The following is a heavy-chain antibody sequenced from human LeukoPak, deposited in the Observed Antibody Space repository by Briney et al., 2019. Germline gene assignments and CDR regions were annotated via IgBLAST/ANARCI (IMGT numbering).Heavy chain of an antibody. D-gene: IGHD4-17*01. J-gene: IGHJ4*02. CDR3: AREETIVTTGPILGY. V-gene: IGHV3-48*02. Sequence: GGSLRLSCAVSGFTFSTHSMNWVRQAPGKGLEWVSYISSSSSTIYYADSVKGRFTISRDNAKNSLYLQMNSLRDEDTAVYYCAREETIVTTGPILGYWGQGTQVTVSS. CDR1: GFTFSTHS. CDR2: ISSSSSTI.